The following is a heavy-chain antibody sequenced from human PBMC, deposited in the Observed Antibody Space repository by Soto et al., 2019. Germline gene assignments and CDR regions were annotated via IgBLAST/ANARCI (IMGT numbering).Heavy chain of an antibody. CDR1: GFTFSSYK. D-gene: IGHD7-27*01. CDR2: IDADGTGA. CDR3: ATLGGPQLGARDY. V-gene: IGHV3-74*01. J-gene: IGHJ4*02. Sequence: EVQLVESGGGLVQPGGSLRLSCAASGFTFSSYKMHWVRQAPGRGLVWVSRIDADGTGANYADSVKGRFNISRDNAKNTLYLQMNSLSVDDTAVYYCATLGGPQLGARDYWGQGTLVTVSS.